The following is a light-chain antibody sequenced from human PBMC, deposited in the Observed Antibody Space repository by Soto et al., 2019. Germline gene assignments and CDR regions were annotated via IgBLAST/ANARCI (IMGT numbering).Light chain of an antibody. J-gene: IGKJ1*01. Sequence: DIRMTQSPSTLPTSIGHKITITCRASQTIGSWLAWYQQKPGKAPNLLIYDASTLESGVPSRFSGSGFGTDFTLTISSLQPDDFATYYCQQYNAYPWTFGQGT. V-gene: IGKV1-5*01. CDR1: QTIGSW. CDR2: DAS. CDR3: QQYNAYPWT.